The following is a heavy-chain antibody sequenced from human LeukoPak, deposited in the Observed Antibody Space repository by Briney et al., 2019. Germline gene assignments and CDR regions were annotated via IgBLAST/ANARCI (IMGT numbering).Heavy chain of an antibody. J-gene: IGHJ2*01. CDR1: GFSFSDYA. CDR2: ISSSTTYI. V-gene: IGHV3-21*01. D-gene: IGHD2-21*02. Sequence: GGSLRLSCAASGFSFSDYAMNWVRQAPGKGLQWVSSISSSTTYIYYADSVKGRFTISRDNARNTLYLQMNSLRAEDTAVYYCARGLAYCGGDCQGVWYFDLWGRGRLVTVSS. CDR3: ARGLAYCGGDCQGVWYFDL.